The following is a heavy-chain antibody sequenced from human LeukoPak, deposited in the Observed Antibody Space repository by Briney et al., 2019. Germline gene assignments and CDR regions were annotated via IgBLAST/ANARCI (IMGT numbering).Heavy chain of an antibody. D-gene: IGHD3-22*01. J-gene: IGHJ4*02. CDR1: GFTFSSYG. Sequence: GGSLRLSCAASGFTFSSYGMHWVRQAPGKGLEWVAFIRYDGSNKYYADSVKGRFTISRDNSKNTLYLQMNSLRAEDTAVYYCAKDLSDSSGYYGFFDYWGQGTLVTVSS. CDR2: IRYDGSNK. CDR3: AKDLSDSSGYYGFFDY. V-gene: IGHV3-30*02.